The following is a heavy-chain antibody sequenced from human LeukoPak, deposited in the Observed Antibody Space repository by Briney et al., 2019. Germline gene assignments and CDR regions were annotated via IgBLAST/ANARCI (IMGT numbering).Heavy chain of an antibody. J-gene: IGHJ6*03. CDR3: ARGDWGSPDYYYMDV. V-gene: IGHV4-34*01. CDR2: INHSGST. CDR1: GGSFSGYY. D-gene: IGHD7-27*01. Sequence: PSETLSLTCAVYGGSFSGYYWSWIRQPPGKGLEWIGEINHSGSTNYNPSLMSRVTISVDTSKNQFSLKQSSVTAADTAVYYCARGDWGSPDYYYMDVWGKGTTVTISS.